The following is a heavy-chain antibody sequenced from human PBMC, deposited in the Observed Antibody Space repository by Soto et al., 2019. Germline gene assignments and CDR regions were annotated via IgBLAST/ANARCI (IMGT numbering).Heavy chain of an antibody. CDR3: ARTERGILNYYYYYMDV. V-gene: IGHV1-8*01. Sequence: GASVKVSCKASGYTFTSYDINWVRQATGQGLEWMGWMNPNSGNTGYAQKFQGRVTMTRNTSISTAYMELSSLRSEDTAVYYCARTERGILNYYYYYMDVWGKGTTVTVSS. CDR2: MNPNSGNT. CDR1: GYTFTSYD. D-gene: IGHD2-8*01. J-gene: IGHJ6*03.